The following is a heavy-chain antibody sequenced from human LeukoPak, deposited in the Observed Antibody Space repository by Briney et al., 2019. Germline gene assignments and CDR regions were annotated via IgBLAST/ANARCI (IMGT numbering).Heavy chain of an antibody. CDR2: IYTSGRT. D-gene: IGHD4-23*01. CDR3: ARDVGDHSGNWRFDY. CDR1: GGSVSSYS. J-gene: IGHJ4*02. V-gene: IGHV4-4*07. Sequence: SETLSLTCTVSGGSVSSYSWGWIRQPAGKGLEWIGRIYTSGRTNYNPSLKSRVSMSVDTPKNHFSLRLGSVTAADTAFYYCARDVGDHSGNWRFDYWGQGILVTVSS.